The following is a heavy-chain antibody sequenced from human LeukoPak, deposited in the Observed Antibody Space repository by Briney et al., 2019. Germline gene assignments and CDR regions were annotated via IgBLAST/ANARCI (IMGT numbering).Heavy chain of an antibody. CDR3: ARQLGHWSEGTCYFDY. D-gene: IGHD1-1*01. Sequence: PGGSLRLSCAASGFSFTAYGMSWVRQAPGQGLQWVSAINGAGDNTYYADSVKGRFTISRDNSKNTLYLQMHSLRAEDTAIYICARQLGHWSEGTCYFDYWGLGALVTVSP. J-gene: IGHJ4*02. CDR2: INGAGDNT. V-gene: IGHV3-23*01. CDR1: GFSFTAYG.